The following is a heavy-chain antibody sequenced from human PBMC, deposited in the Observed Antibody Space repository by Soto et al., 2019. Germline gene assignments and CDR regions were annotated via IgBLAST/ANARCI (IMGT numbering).Heavy chain of an antibody. CDR2: AHHSGRT. D-gene: IGHD1-26*01. V-gene: IGHV4-4*02. CDR3: ARSEATGLDH. J-gene: IGHJ4*02. CDR1: GASVSSTKW. Sequence: SETLSLTCAVSGASVSSTKWWSWVRQSPGKGLEWIGEAHHSGRTNYNPSLKSRVTISVDKSKNHFSLKLSSVTAADTAVYYCARSEATGLDHWGQGTLVTVSS.